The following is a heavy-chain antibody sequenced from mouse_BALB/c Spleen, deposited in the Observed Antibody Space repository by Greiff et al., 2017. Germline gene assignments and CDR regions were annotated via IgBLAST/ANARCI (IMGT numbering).Heavy chain of an antibody. CDR3: ARGSYYYGTLDY. D-gene: IGHD1-1*01. J-gene: IGHJ2*01. CDR1: GFNIKDTY. V-gene: IGHV14-3*02. Sequence: EVKLMESGAELVKPGASVKLSCTASGFNIKDTYMHWVKQRPEQGLEWIGRIDPANGNTKYDPKFQGKATITADTSSNTAYLQLSSLTSEDTAVYYCARGSYYYGTLDYWGQGTTLTVSS. CDR2: IDPANGNT.